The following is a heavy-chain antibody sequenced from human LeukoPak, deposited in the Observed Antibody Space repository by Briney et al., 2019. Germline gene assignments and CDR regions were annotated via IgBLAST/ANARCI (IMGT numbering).Heavy chain of an antibody. CDR2: INWNGGST. V-gene: IGHV3-20*04. CDR1: GFTFSSYA. CDR3: ARVGYYDSSGSDY. J-gene: IGHJ4*02. D-gene: IGHD3-22*01. Sequence: RTGGSLRLSCAASGFTFSSYAMSWVRQAPGRGLEWVSGINWNGGSTGYADSVKGRFTISRDNAKNSLYLQMNSLRAEDTALYYCARVGYYDSSGSDYWGQGTLVTVSS.